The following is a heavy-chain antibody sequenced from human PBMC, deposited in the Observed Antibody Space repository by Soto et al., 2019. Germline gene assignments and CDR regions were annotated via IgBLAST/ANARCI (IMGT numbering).Heavy chain of an antibody. J-gene: IGHJ6*02. CDR3: ARRRSTVTIAWFYHAMDV. CDR1: GFSFSDYG. V-gene: IGHV3-33*01. Sequence: QVQLVESGGGVVQPGTSLRLSCAASGFSFSDYGMHWVRQAPGKGLEWVAVIWFAGSNKYYAESVKGRFTISRDNSKNTVDMQMDRLRADDTAVYYCARRRSTVTIAWFYHAMDVWGQGTTVTVSS. CDR2: IWFAGSNK. D-gene: IGHD4-17*01.